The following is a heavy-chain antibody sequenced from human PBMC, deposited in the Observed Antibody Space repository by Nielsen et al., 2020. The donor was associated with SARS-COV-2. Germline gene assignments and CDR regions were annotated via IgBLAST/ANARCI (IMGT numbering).Heavy chain of an antibody. CDR1: GYTFTSYF. Sequence: SVKVSCKASGYTFTSYFIHWVRQAPGQGLEWMGRIIPILGIANYAQKFQGRVTITADKSTSTAYMELSSLRSEDTAVYYCASIAVAGPGYWGQGTLVTVSS. J-gene: IGHJ4*02. CDR2: IIPILGIA. D-gene: IGHD6-19*01. CDR3: ASIAVAGPGY. V-gene: IGHV1-69*02.